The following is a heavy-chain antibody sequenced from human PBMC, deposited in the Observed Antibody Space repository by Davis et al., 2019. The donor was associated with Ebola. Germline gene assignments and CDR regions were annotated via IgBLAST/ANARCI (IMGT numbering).Heavy chain of an antibody. CDR3: ARGPVATIGGIYYYGMDV. Sequence: SETLSLTCAVYGGSFSGYYWSWIRQPPGKGLEWIGEINHSGSTNYNPSLKSRVTISVDTSKNQFSLKLSSVTAADTAVYYCARGPVATIGGIYYYGMDVWGQGTTVTVSS. CDR1: GGSFSGYY. J-gene: IGHJ6*02. V-gene: IGHV4-34*01. CDR2: INHSGST. D-gene: IGHD5-12*01.